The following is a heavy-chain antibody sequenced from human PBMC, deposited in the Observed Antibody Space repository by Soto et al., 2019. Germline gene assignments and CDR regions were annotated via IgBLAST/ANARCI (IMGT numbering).Heavy chain of an antibody. CDR3: VYAMDV. V-gene: IGHV3-7*03. CDR2: IKGDGSEI. J-gene: IGHJ6*02. Sequence: PXVSLRLSCVASGFTFSDYWMIWVRQAPGKGLEWVANIKGDGSEIYYVDSVKGRFTISRDNTKNSLYLQMNSLRADDTAVYYCVYAMDVWGQGTTVTVSS. CDR1: GFTFSDYW.